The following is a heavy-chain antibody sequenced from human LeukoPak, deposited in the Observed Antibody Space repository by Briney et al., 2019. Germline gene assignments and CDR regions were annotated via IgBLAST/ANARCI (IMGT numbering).Heavy chain of an antibody. CDR3: ARDPGYNPGGGYYYYYMDV. J-gene: IGHJ6*03. CDR1: GFTFSSYS. Sequence: GGSLRLSCAASGFTFSSYSMNWVRQAPGKGLEWVSSISSSSSSYIYYADSVKGRFTISRDNAKNSLYLQMNNLRAEDTAVYYCARDPGYNPGGGYYYYYMDVWGKGTTVTVSS. D-gene: IGHD5-24*01. V-gene: IGHV3-21*01. CDR2: ISSSSSSYI.